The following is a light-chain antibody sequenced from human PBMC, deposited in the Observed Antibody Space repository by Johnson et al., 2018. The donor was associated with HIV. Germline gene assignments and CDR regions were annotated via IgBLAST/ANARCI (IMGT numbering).Light chain of an antibody. Sequence: QSVLTQPPSVSAAPGQKVTISCSGSSSNIGNNYVSWYQQLPGTAPKVLIYDNNKRPSGIPDRFSGSKSGTSATLGITGLQTGDEAEYYCGTWDSSLGVFGTGTKVTVL. J-gene: IGLJ1*01. CDR3: GTWDSSLGV. CDR1: SSNIGNNY. V-gene: IGLV1-51*01. CDR2: DNN.